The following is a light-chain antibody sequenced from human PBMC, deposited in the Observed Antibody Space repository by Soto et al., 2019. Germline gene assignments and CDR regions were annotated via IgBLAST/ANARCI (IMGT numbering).Light chain of an antibody. Sequence: QSALTQPASVSGSPGQSITISCTGTSSDVGGYNYVSWYQQHPGKAPKLMIYDVSNRPSGVSNRFSGSKSGNTASLTISGVLADEEADYYCCSYTSGSLGVVFGGGTKLTVL. CDR3: CSYTSGSLGVV. J-gene: IGLJ2*01. CDR1: SSDVGGYNY. CDR2: DVS. V-gene: IGLV2-14*01.